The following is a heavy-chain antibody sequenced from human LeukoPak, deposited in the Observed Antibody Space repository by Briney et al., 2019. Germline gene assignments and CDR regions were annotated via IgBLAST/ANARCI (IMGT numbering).Heavy chain of an antibody. Sequence: PSETLSLTCTVSGDSLTSGSQYWSWLRQPAGRGLEWLGRIFISGSTNYNPSLTSRVTISADTSKSQFSLKLTSVTAADAAVYYCARMRIVVVPAAKFRHFYYGMDVWGQGTTVTVSS. CDR3: ARMRIVVVPAAKFRHFYYGMDV. CDR1: GDSLTSGSQY. D-gene: IGHD2-2*01. J-gene: IGHJ6*02. V-gene: IGHV4-61*02. CDR2: IFISGST.